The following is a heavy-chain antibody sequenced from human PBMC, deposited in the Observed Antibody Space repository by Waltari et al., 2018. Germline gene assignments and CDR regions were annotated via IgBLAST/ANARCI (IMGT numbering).Heavy chain of an antibody. CDR2: ISSSGSTI. J-gene: IGHJ6*02. CDR3: ARGVEPRYYYYGMDV. CDR1: GFTFSSYE. D-gene: IGHD1-1*01. Sequence: VQLVESGGGLVQPGGSLRLSCAASGFTFSSYEMNWVRQAPGKGLEWVSYISSSGSTIYYADSVKGRFTISRDNAKNSLYLQMNSLRAEDTAVYYCARGVEPRYYYYGMDVWGQGTTVTVSS. V-gene: IGHV3-48*03.